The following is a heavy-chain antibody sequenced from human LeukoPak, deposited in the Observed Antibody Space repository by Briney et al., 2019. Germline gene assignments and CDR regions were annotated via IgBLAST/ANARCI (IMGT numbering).Heavy chain of an antibody. V-gene: IGHV1-69*06. CDR1: GGTLSSYA. CDR2: IIPIFGTA. J-gene: IGHJ5*02. D-gene: IGHD2-2*01. CDR3: ARRGVSSTSWFDP. Sequence: SVKVSCKASGGTLSSYAISWVRQAPGQGLEWMGGIIPIFGTANYAQKFQDRVTITADKSTSTAYMELSSLRSEDTAVYYCARRGVSSTSWFDPWGQGTLVTVSS.